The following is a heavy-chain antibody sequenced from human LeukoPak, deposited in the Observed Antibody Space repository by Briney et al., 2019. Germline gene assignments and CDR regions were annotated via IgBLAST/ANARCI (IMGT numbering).Heavy chain of an antibody. CDR2: MKSNNGHT. CDR1: GYTFTSFD. CDR3: ARGPPNWGMVGY. V-gene: IGHV1-8*01. Sequence: ASVKVSCKASGYTFTSFDFNWVRQATGQGLEWMGWMKSNNGHTGYAQKFQGRVTMARDTSISTAYMELSSLTFEDTAVYYCARGPPNWGMVGYWGQGTLVTVSS. J-gene: IGHJ4*02. D-gene: IGHD7-27*01.